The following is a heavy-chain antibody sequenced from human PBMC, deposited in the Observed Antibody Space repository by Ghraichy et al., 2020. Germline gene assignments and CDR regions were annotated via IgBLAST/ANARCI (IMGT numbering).Heavy chain of an antibody. CDR3: VRDRGLSNWFDP. J-gene: IGHJ5*02. CDR1: GGGVAGDRAG. V-gene: IGHV6-1*01. Sequence: GGGVAGDRAGGTWGRQSPSRGLAGLGRTYYRSKWYNDSAVSVKSRITINPDTSKNQFSLHLNSVTPEDTAVYYCVRDRGLSNWFDPWGQGTLVTVSS. CDR2: TYYRSKWYN.